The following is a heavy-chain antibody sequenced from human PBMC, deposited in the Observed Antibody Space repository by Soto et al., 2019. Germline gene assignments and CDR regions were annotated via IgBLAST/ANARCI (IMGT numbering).Heavy chain of an antibody. Sequence: SETLSLTCAVSGGSVISSNWWTWVRQPAGEGLEWIGQIFHSGITSYNPSLKSRITISLDKSKNHLSLTLISVTAADTAVYYCARHGGKFFDYWGHGTLVSVSS. CDR1: GGSVISSNW. D-gene: IGHD2-15*01. CDR3: ARHGGKFFDY. J-gene: IGHJ4*01. CDR2: IFHSGIT. V-gene: IGHV4-4*02.